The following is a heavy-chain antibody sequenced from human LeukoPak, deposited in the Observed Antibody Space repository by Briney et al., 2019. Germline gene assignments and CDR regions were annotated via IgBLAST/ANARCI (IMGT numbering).Heavy chain of an antibody. J-gene: IGHJ4*02. CDR3: AKDPESTSPGDY. CDR2: ISGDGGST. Sequence: GGSLRLSCAASGFTFDDYAMYWGRQAPRKGLEWGSLISGDGGSTYYTDSVKGRFTISRDNSKNSLYLQMNSLRTEDTALYYCAKDPESTSPGDYWGQGTLVTVSS. CDR1: GFTFDDYA. D-gene: IGHD6-6*01. V-gene: IGHV3-43*02.